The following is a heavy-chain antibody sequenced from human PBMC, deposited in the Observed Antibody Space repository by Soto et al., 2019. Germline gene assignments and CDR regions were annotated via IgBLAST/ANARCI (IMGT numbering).Heavy chain of an antibody. V-gene: IGHV4-39*01. CDR2: IYYSGST. D-gene: IGHD3-10*01. CDR1: GGSISSSSYY. J-gene: IGHJ4*02. Sequence: SETLSLTCTVSGGSISSSSYYWGWIRQPPGKGLEWIGSIYYSGSTYYNPSLKSRVTISVDTSKNQFSLKLSSVTAADTAVYYCARGITMVRGVIPHWGQGTLVTVSS. CDR3: ARGITMVRGVIPH.